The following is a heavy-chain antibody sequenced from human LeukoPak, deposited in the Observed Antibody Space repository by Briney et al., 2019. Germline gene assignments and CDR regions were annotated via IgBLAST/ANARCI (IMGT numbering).Heavy chain of an antibody. V-gene: IGHV4-34*01. CDR3: ARDSTGTVTLPEVDY. Sequence: SETLSLTCAVYGGSFSGYYWSWIRQPPGKGLEWIGEINHSGSTNYNPSLKSRVTISVDTSKNQFSLKLSSVTAADTAVYYCARDSTGTVTLPEVDYWGQGTLVTVSS. D-gene: IGHD4-11*01. CDR2: INHSGST. CDR1: GGSFSGYY. J-gene: IGHJ4*02.